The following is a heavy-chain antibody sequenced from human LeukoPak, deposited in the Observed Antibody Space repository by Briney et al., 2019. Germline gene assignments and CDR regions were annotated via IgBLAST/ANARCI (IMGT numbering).Heavy chain of an antibody. CDR3: ARGRIYDSSGYYLN. CDR1: GYTFTSYD. Sequence: ASVKVSCKASGYTFTSYDINWVRQATGQGLEWMGWMNPNSGNTGYAQKFQGRVTITRNTSISTAYMELSSLRSEDTAVYYCARGRIYDSSGYYLNWGQGTLVTVSS. D-gene: IGHD3-22*01. J-gene: IGHJ4*02. CDR2: MNPNSGNT. V-gene: IGHV1-8*03.